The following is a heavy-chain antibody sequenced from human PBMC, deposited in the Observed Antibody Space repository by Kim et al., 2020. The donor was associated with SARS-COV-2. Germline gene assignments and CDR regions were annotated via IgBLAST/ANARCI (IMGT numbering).Heavy chain of an antibody. CDR2: MHYSGST. D-gene: IGHD3-10*01. Sequence: SETLSLTCIVSGDSISSSHWNWLRQPPGKGLEWIGHMHYSGSTNYNPSLKSRVTISIDTSKNHFSLSLSSVTAADTAVNYCARYVFGSGPHPWGQGTLAT. V-gene: IGHV4-59*08. CDR3: ARYVFGSGPHP. CDR1: GDSISSSH. J-gene: IGHJ5*02.